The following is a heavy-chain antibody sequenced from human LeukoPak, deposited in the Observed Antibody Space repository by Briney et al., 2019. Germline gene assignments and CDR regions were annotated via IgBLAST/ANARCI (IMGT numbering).Heavy chain of an antibody. CDR3: ARHHGGGWYGSVYFDY. V-gene: IGHV4-34*01. D-gene: IGHD6-19*01. CDR1: GGSFSGYY. Sequence: HPSETLSLTCAVYGGSFSGYYWSWIRQPPGKGLEWIGEINHSGSTNYNPSLKSRVTISVDTSKNQFSLKLSSVTAADTAVYYCARHHGGGWYGSVYFDYWGQGTLVTVSS. CDR2: INHSGST. J-gene: IGHJ4*02.